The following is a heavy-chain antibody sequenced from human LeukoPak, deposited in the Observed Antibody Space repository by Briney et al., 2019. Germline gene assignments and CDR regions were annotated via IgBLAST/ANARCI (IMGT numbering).Heavy chain of an antibody. J-gene: IGHJ4*02. Sequence: SGTLSLTCTVSGGSISSYYWSWIRQPPGKGLEWIGYIYYSGSTNYNPSLKGRVTISVDTSKNQFSLKLSSVTAADTAVYYCARSSGPYYGSGSYTDYWGQGTLVTVSS. D-gene: IGHD3-10*01. V-gene: IGHV4-59*08. CDR1: GGSISSYY. CDR2: IYYSGST. CDR3: ARSSGPYYGSGSYTDY.